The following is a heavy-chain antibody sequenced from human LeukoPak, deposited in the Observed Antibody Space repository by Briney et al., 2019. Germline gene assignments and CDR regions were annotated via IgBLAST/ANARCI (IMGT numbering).Heavy chain of an antibody. V-gene: IGHV1-69*02. CDR3: ARMPLGYCSSTSCYGFDI. CDR2: IIPILGIA. D-gene: IGHD2-2*01. Sequence: GASVKVSCKASGYTFTSYYMHWVRQAPGQGLEWMGRIIPILGIANYAQKFQGRVTITADKSTSTAYMELSSLRSEDTAVYYCARMPLGYCSSTSCYGFDIWGQGTMVTVSS. J-gene: IGHJ3*02. CDR1: GYTFTSYY.